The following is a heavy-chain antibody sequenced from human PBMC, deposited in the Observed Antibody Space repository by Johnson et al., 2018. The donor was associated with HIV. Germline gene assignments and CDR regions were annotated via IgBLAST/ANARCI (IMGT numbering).Heavy chain of an antibody. CDR2: IKRDGSER. CDR3: ARGYDFWSGYYTEAFDI. J-gene: IGHJ3*02. CDR1: GYSLSSSW. Sequence: VQLVESEGGLTKSVWSPRLSCAASGYSLSSSWMNWVRQAPGKGLEWVANIKRDGSERNYVDSVKGRFTISRDNAKNSLYLQMNSLRAEDTAVYYCARGYDFWSGYYTEAFDIWGQGTMVTVSS. D-gene: IGHD3-3*01. V-gene: IGHV3-7*01.